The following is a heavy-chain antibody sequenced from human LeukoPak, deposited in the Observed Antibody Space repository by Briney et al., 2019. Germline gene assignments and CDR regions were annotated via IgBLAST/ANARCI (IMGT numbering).Heavy chain of an antibody. CDR1: GGSISSGSYY. Sequence: SETLSLTCTVSGGSISSGSYYWSWIRQPAGKGLEWIGRIYTSGSTNYNPSLKSRVTISVDTSKNQFSLKLSSVTAADTAVYYCARPGSSGSLDAFDIWGQGTMVTVSS. CDR2: IYTSGST. J-gene: IGHJ3*02. V-gene: IGHV4-61*02. CDR3: ARPGSSGSLDAFDI. D-gene: IGHD3-22*01.